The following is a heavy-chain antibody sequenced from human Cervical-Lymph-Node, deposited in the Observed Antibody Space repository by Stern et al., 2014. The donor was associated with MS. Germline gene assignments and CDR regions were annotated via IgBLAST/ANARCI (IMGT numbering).Heavy chain of an antibody. V-gene: IGHV4-59*01. D-gene: IGHD3-16*02. CDR1: SGFIGNNY. CDR2: LYYSGST. Sequence: VQLVESGPGLVKPSETLSLMCSVSSGFIGNNYWSWIRQPPGKGLEWIGHLYYSGSTYYNPSLKRRVTISLDTSKNQLSLRLSSVTAADTAVYYCARAGPYDYIWGNFRHRAFYFDSCGQGALVTVSS. CDR3: ARAGPYDYIWGNFRHRAFYFDS. J-gene: IGHJ4*02.